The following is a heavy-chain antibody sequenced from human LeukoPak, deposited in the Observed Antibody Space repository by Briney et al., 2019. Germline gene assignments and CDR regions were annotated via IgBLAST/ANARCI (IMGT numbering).Heavy chain of an antibody. CDR3: ARGRKYTSGYRVTELGSGYSDY. CDR1: GGSISSYY. D-gene: IGHD5-18*01. Sequence: PSETLSLTCTVSGGSISSYYWSWIRQPPGKGLEWIGYIDHTGITNYNPSLNSRVTISRDTSKNQFSLKLSSVTAADTAVHYCARGRKYTSGYRVTELGSGYSDYWGQGTLVTVSS. J-gene: IGHJ4*02. CDR2: IDHTGIT. V-gene: IGHV4-59*01.